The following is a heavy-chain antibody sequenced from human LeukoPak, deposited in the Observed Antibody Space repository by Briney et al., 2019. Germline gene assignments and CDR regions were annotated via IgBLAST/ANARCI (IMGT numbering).Heavy chain of an antibody. V-gene: IGHV4-59*01. D-gene: IGHD3-22*01. Sequence: SETLSFTCTVSGGSISSYYWSWIRQPPGKGLEWIGYIYYSGSTNYNPSLKSRVTISVDTSKNQFSLKLSSVTAADTAVYYCARADYYDSSCFDYWGQGTLVTVSS. CDR2: IYYSGST. CDR1: GGSISSYY. J-gene: IGHJ4*02. CDR3: ARADYYDSSCFDY.